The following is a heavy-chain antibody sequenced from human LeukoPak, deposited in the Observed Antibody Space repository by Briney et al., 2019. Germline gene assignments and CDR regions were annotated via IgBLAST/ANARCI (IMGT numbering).Heavy chain of an antibody. D-gene: IGHD1-14*01. J-gene: IGHJ6*02. Sequence: PGGSLRLSCAAPGFTLSTYSMNWVRQAPGKGLEWVSSISTSSTYIYYADSVKGRFTISRDNAKNSLYLQMNSLRAEDTAVYYCARHEPVITLSSYYYGMDVWGPGTTVTVSS. CDR2: ISTSSTYI. V-gene: IGHV3-21*01. CDR3: ARHEPVITLSSYYYGMDV. CDR1: GFTLSTYS.